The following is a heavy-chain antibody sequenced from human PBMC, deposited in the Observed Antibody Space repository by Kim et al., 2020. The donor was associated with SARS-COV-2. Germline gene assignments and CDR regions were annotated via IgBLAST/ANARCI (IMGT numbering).Heavy chain of an antibody. D-gene: IGHD3-3*01. J-gene: IGHJ4*02. Sequence: KGRFTISRDNSKNTLYLQMNSLRAEDTAVYYCAKEGRSTYDFWSGTHFDYWGQGTLVTVSS. CDR3: AKEGRSTYDFWSGTHFDY. V-gene: IGHV3-30*02.